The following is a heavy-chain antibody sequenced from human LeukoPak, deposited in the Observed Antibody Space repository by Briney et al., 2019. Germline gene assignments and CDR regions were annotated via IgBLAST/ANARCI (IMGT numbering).Heavy chain of an antibody. CDR3: ARDINPPDYCGSGSYYTAWFDP. CDR1: GYSISSGYY. Sequence: SETLSLTCTVSGYSISSGYYWGWIRQPPGKGLEWIGSIYHSGSTYYNPSLKSRVTISVDTSKNQFSLKLSSVTAADTAVYYCARDINPPDYCGSGSYYTAWFDPWGQGTLVTVSS. J-gene: IGHJ5*02. D-gene: IGHD3-10*01. V-gene: IGHV4-38-2*02. CDR2: IYHSGST.